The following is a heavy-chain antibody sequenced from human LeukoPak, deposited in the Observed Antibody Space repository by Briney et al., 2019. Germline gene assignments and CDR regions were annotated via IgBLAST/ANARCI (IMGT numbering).Heavy chain of an antibody. CDR1: GFTVSNNY. Sequence: PGGSLRLXCAASGFTVSNNYMSWVRQAPGKVLEWVSVIYSGDNTYYVESVKGRFTISRDNSKNTLFLQMNRLRAEDTAVYYCAGRRVLDASFDYWGQGTLVTVSS. J-gene: IGHJ4*02. CDR2: IYSGDNT. CDR3: AGRRVLDASFDY. D-gene: IGHD3-16*01. V-gene: IGHV3-66*02.